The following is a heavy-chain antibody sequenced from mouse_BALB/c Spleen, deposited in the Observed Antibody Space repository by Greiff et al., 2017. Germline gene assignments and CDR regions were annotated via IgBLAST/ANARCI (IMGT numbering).Heavy chain of an antibody. Sequence: EVKLVESGGGLVQPGGSRKLSCAASGFTFSSFGMHWVRQAPEKGLEWVAYISSGSSTTYYADTVKGRFTISRDNPKNTLFLQMTSLRSEDTAMYYCARGGVFDYWGQGTTLTVSA. CDR1: GFTFSSFG. CDR2: ISSGSSTT. V-gene: IGHV5-17*02. CDR3: ARGGVFDY. J-gene: IGHJ2*01.